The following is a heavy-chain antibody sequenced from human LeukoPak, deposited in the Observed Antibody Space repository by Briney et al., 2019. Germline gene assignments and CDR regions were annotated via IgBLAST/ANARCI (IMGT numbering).Heavy chain of an antibody. V-gene: IGHV3-30*02. CDR1: GFTFDDYA. CDR2: VRYDETTK. J-gene: IGHJ4*02. CDR3: AKTGSSSWGYFDY. D-gene: IGHD6-13*01. Sequence: GRSLRLSCAASGFTFDDYAMHWVRQAPGKGLEWVAFVRYDETTKFYADSVKGRFTISRDNSKTTLYLQMNSLRAEDTAVYYCAKTGSSSWGYFDYWGQGTLVTVSS.